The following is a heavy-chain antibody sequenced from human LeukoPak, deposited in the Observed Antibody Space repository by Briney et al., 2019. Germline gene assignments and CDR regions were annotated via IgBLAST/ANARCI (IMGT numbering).Heavy chain of an antibody. CDR2: VNHSGST. J-gene: IGHJ4*02. CDR3: ARGPPTMVRGALKY. CDR1: GGSFSGYN. Sequence: PSKTLSLTCAVYGGSFSGYNWSWIRQPPGKGLEWIGEVNHSGSTNYNPSLKSRVTISVDTSKNQFSLKLTSVTAADTAVYYCARGPPTMVRGALKYWGQGTLVTVSS. D-gene: IGHD3-10*01. V-gene: IGHV4-34*01.